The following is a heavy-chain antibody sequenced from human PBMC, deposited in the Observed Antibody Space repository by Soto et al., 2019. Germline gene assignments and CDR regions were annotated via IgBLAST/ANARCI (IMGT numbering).Heavy chain of an antibody. CDR2: ISSGGGTI. D-gene: IGHD2-21*02. V-gene: IGHV3-48*03. J-gene: IGHJ6*02. CDR1: GFTFSRYE. Sequence: GSLRLSFAASGFTFSRYEMNWVRQAPGKGLEWVSYISSGGGTIYYADSVKGRFTISRDNTKNSLYLQMNTLRAEDTAVYYCARDLGVTNYYYYGMDVWGQGTTVTVSS. CDR3: ARDLGVTNYYYYGMDV.